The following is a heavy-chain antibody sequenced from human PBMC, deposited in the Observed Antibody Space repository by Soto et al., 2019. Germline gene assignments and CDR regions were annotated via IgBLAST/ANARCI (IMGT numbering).Heavy chain of an antibody. CDR2: IYPGDSDT. D-gene: IGHD1-26*01. J-gene: IGHJ6*03. V-gene: IGHV5-51*01. CDR1: GCSFTSYW. CDR3: ARHGAYYCYYMDV. Sequence: PGESLKISCKGSGCSFTSYWIGRVRQMPGKGLEWMGIIYPGDSDTRYSPSFQGQVTISADKSISTAYLQWSSLKASDTAMYYCARHGAYYCYYMDVWGKGTTVTVSS.